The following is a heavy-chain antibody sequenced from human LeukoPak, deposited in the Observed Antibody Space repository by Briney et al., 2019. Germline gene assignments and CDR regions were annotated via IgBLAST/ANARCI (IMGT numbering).Heavy chain of an antibody. CDR2: ISSSGST. Sequence: SETLSLTCTVSGGSISSGSYYWSWFRQPAGKGLEWIGRISSSGSTNYNPSLKSRVTISVDTSKNQFFLKLSSVTATDTAVYFCAREAPRPDYWGQGTLVPVSS. V-gene: IGHV4-61*02. CDR3: AREAPRPDY. J-gene: IGHJ4*02. CDR1: GGSISSGSYY.